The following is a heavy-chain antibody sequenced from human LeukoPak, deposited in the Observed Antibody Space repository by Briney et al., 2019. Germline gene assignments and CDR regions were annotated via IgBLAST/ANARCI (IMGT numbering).Heavy chain of an antibody. CDR2: ISDSDGNT. Sequence: PSETLSLTCTVSGGSIGSYYWSWVRQAPGKGLEWVSAISDSDGNTYYADSVKGRFTLSRDNSKNTLYLQMNSLRAEDTAVYYCASALRIYYYFDYWGQGTLVIVSS. CDR1: GGSIGSYY. D-gene: IGHD1-26*01. J-gene: IGHJ4*02. CDR3: ASALRIYYYFDY. V-gene: IGHV3-23*01.